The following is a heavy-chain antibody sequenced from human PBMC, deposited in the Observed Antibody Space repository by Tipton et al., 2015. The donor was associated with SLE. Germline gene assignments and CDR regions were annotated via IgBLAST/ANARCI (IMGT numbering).Heavy chain of an antibody. CDR3: ASHSSSLGLDY. V-gene: IGHV4-38-2*01. CDR2: IYHSGST. D-gene: IGHD6-6*01. CDR1: GYSISSGYY. J-gene: IGHJ4*02. Sequence: GLVKPSETLSLTCVVSGYSISSGYYWGWIRQPPGKGLEWIGSIYHSGSTYYNPSLKSRVTISLDTSKNQFSLKLSSVTAADTAMYYCASHSSSLGLDYWGQGTLVTVSS.